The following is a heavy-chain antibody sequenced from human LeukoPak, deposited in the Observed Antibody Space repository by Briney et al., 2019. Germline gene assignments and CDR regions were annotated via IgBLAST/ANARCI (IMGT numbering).Heavy chain of an antibody. J-gene: IGHJ4*02. CDR3: ASSDRLRGSGSYYNVY. CDR2: INPNSGGT. V-gene: IGHV1-2*06. Sequence: ASVKVSCKASGYTFTGYYMHWVRQAPGQGLEWMGRINPNSGGTNYAQKFQGRVTMNRDTSISTAYMELSRLRSDDTAVYYCASSDRLRGSGSYYNVYWGQGTLVTVSS. CDR1: GYTFTGYY. D-gene: IGHD3-10*01.